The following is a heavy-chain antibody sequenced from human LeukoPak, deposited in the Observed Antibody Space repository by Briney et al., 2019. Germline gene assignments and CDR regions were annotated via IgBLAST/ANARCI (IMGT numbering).Heavy chain of an antibody. Sequence: GGPLRLSCAVSGFTFSSYAMSWVRQAPGKGLEWVSAISGSGGSTYYADSVKGRFTISRDNSKNTLYLQMNSLRAEDTAVYYCAKATVRGWYSDYWGQGTLVTVSS. CDR3: AKATVRGWYSDY. J-gene: IGHJ4*02. CDR2: ISGSGGST. V-gene: IGHV3-23*01. D-gene: IGHD6-19*01. CDR1: GFTFSSYA.